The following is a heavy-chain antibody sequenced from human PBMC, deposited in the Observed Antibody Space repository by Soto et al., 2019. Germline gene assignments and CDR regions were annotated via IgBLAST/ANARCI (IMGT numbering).Heavy chain of an antibody. CDR1: GGSFSGYY. CDR2: INHSGST. D-gene: IGHD3-10*01. V-gene: IGHV4-34*01. J-gene: IGHJ6*03. Sequence: SETLSLTCAVYGGSFSGYYWSWIRQPPGKGLEWIGEINHSGSTNYNPSLESRVPISVDTSKNQFSLKVSSVTAADTAVYYCARGYYGSGSYYNVGGYYYYYYYMDVWGKGTTVTVSS. CDR3: ARGYYGSGSYYNVGGYYYYYYYMDV.